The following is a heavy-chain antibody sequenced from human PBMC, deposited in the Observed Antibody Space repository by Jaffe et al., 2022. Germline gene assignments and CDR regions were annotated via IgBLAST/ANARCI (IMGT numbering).Heavy chain of an antibody. D-gene: IGHD1-7*01. CDR2: INHSGST. Sequence: QVQLQQWGAGLLKPSETLSLTCAVYGGSFSGYYWSWIRQPPGKGLEWIGEINHSGSTNYNPSLKSRVTISVDTSKNQFSLKLSSVTAADTAVYYCARGRVPLRSGWNSRLGNYYYMDVWGKGTTVTVSS. V-gene: IGHV4-34*01. CDR3: ARGRVPLRSGWNSRLGNYYYMDV. J-gene: IGHJ6*03. CDR1: GGSFSGYY.